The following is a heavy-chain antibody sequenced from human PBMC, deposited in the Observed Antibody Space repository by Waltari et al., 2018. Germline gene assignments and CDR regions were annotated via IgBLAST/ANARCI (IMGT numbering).Heavy chain of an antibody. J-gene: IGHJ4*02. Sequence: VPLVESGGGLVQPGGSLKLSCAASGFTFSGSAMHWVRQASGKGLEWVGRIRSKANSYATAYAASVKGRFTISRDDSKNTAYLQMNSLKTEDTAVYYCTGSVVGKTDYWGQGTLVTVSS. V-gene: IGHV3-73*02. CDR3: TGSVVGKTDY. D-gene: IGHD1-26*01. CDR1: GFTFSGSA. CDR2: IRSKANSYAT.